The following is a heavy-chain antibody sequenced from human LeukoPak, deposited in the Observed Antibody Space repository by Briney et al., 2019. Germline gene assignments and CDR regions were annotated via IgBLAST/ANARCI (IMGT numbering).Heavy chain of an antibody. CDR2: IKQDGSAK. CDR1: GLTFGDYW. V-gene: IGHV3-7*04. CDR3: VRQYNSSWLQFFDY. Sequence: PGGSLRLSCAAAGLTFGDYWMTWVRQAPGKGLEWVANIKQDGSAKYYVDSVQGRFTISRDNAKNSLYLQMNSLRAEDTAIYYCVRQYNSSWLQFFDYWGQGTLVTVSS. J-gene: IGHJ4*02. D-gene: IGHD6-13*01.